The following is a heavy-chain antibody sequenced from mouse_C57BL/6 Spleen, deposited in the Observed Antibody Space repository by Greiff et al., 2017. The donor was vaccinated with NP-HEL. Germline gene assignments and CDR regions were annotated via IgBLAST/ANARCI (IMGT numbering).Heavy chain of an antibody. CDR2: IRNKANGYTT. V-gene: IGHV7-3*01. D-gene: IGHD2-10*01. Sequence: EVNLVESGGGLVQPGGSLSLSCAASGFTFTDYYMSWVRQPPGKALEWVGFIRNKANGYTTEYSASVKGRFTISRDNSQSILYLQMKALRAEDSATYYCARYGHLLWSYAMDYWGQGTSVTVSS. CDR3: ARYGHLLWSYAMDY. CDR1: GFTFTDYY. J-gene: IGHJ4*01.